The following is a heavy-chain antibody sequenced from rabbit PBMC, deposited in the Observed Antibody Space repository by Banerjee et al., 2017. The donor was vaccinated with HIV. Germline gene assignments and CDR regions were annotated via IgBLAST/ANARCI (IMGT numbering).Heavy chain of an antibody. V-gene: IGHV1S40*01. CDR2: IYTSSGST. CDR1: GFDFSSSYY. J-gene: IGHJ6*01. Sequence: QSLEESGGDLVKPEGSLTLTCTASGFDFSSSYYMCWVRQAPGKGLELIACIYTSSGSTYYASWAKGRFTISKASSTTVTLQMTSLTAADTATYFCARANSGAYGLDLWGQGTLVTVS. CDR3: ARANSGAYGLDL. D-gene: IGHD1-1*01.